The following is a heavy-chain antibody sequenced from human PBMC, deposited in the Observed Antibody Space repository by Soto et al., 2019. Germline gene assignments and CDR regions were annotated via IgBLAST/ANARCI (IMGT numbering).Heavy chain of an antibody. CDR1: GFTFSNAL. CDR3: TTDALVLAAPGDY. V-gene: IGHV3-15*01. CDR2: IKSKTDGGTT. J-gene: IGHJ4*02. Sequence: EVQLVESGGGLVKPGGSLRLSCRASGFTFSNALMSWVRQAPGKGLEWVGRIKSKTDGGTTDYAAPVKGRFTISRDDSKNTLYLQMNSLKSEDTAVYWCTTDALVLAAPGDYWGQGTLVTVSS. D-gene: IGHD2-8*02.